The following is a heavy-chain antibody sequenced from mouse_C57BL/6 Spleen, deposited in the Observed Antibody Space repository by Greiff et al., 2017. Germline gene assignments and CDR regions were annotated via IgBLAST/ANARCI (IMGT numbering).Heavy chain of an antibody. D-gene: IGHD3-3*01. CDR3: ARGGGHDWYFDV. CDR2: IYPRSGNT. CDR1: GYTFTSYG. V-gene: IGHV1-81*01. Sequence: VQLQESGAELARPGASVKLSCKASGYTFTSYGISWVKQRTGQGLEWIGEIYPRSGNTYYNEKFKGKATLTADKSSSTAYMELRSLTSEDSAVYFCARGGGHDWYFDVWGTGTTVTVSS. J-gene: IGHJ1*03.